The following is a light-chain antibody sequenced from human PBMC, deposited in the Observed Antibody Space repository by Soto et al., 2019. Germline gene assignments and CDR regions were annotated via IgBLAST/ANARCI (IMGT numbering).Light chain of an antibody. CDR2: DAS. CDR1: QSVGRY. V-gene: IGKV3-11*01. Sequence: EIVLTQSPATRALAPVERAAVSCIASQSVGRYFAWYQQKPGQAPRLLIYDASKRATGIPARFSGSGSGTDFTLTISSLEPEDFAVYYCQQRSNWPLAFGQGTKVDIK. J-gene: IGKJ1*01. CDR3: QQRSNWPLA.